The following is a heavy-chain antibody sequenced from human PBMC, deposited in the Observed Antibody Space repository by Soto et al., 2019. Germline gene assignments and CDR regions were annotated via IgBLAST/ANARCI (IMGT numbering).Heavy chain of an antibody. D-gene: IGHD3-9*01. Sequence: QVQLQQWGAGLLKPSETLSLTCAVYGGSFSGYYWSWIRQPPGKGLEWIGEINHSGSTNYNPSLKSRVTISVDTSKNQFSLKLSSVTAADKAVYYCARRYGEAFDIWGQGTMVTVSS. CDR1: GGSFSGYY. V-gene: IGHV4-34*01. J-gene: IGHJ3*02. CDR2: INHSGST. CDR3: ARRYGEAFDI.